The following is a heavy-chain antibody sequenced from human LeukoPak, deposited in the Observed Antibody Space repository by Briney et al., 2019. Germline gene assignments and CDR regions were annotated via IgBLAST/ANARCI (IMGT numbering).Heavy chain of an antibody. CDR3: ARGWYYYDSTPGY. V-gene: IGHV3-21*01. J-gene: IGHJ4*02. Sequence: GGSLRLSCAASGFTFSSYSMNWVRQAPGKGLEWVSSISSSSSYIYYADSVKGRFTISRDNAKKSLYLQMNSLRAEDTAVYYCARGWYYYDSTPGYWGQGTLVTVSS. D-gene: IGHD3-22*01. CDR2: ISSSSSYI. CDR1: GFTFSSYS.